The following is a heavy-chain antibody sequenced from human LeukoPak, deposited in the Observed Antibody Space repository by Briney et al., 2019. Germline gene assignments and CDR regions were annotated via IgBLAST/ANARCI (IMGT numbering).Heavy chain of an antibody. CDR1: GFTFSSYA. J-gene: IGHJ4*02. Sequence: GGSLRLSCAASGFTFSSYAMSGVRQAPGKGLEWVSAISGSGGSTYYADSVKGRFTISRDNSKNTLYPQMNSLRAEDTAVYYCGCAVTTDPLFDYWGQGTLVTVSS. V-gene: IGHV3-23*01. CDR3: GCAVTTDPLFDY. CDR2: ISGSGGST. D-gene: IGHD4-11*01.